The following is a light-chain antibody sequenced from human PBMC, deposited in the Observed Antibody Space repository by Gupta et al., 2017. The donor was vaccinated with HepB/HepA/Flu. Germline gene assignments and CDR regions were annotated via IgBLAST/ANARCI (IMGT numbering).Light chain of an antibody. CDR3: CSFAGSYTLYV. V-gene: IGLV2-11*01. J-gene: IGLJ1*01. Sequence: QSALTQPRSVAVSPGQSVTISCTGTSGDVGGYNYVSWYQQHPGKAPKLMIFDVSKRPSGVPDRFSASKSGNTASLTISGLQAEDEADYYCCSFAGSYTLYVFGTGTKVTVL. CDR2: DVS. CDR1: SGDVGGYNY.